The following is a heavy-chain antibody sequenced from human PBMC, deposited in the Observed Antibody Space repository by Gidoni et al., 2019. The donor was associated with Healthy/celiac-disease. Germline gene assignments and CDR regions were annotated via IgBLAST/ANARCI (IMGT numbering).Heavy chain of an antibody. V-gene: IGHV3-48*03. CDR2: ISSSGSTI. CDR1: GFTFSSYE. D-gene: IGHD3-10*01. CDR3: AREGFGELLRGGYYYYGMDV. J-gene: IGHJ6*02. Sequence: EVQLVESGGGLVQPGGSLRLSCAASGFTFSSYEMTWVRQAPGKGLEWVSYISSSGSTIDYADSVKSRFTISRDNAKNSLYLQMNSLRAEDTAVYYCAREGFGELLRGGYYYYGMDVWGQGTTVTVSS.